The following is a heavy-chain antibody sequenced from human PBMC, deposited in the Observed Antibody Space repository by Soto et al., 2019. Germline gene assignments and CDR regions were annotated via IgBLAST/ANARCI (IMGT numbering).Heavy chain of an antibody. CDR1: GGTFSSYA. J-gene: IGHJ5*02. CDR3: ARDLGYCISTSCRAFNWFDP. CDR2: IIPIFGTA. Sequence: QVQLVQSGAEVKKPGSSVKVSCKASGGTFSSYAISWVRQAPGQGLEWMGGIIPIFGTANYAQKFQGRVTMTADESXXTXYXXLSSLRSEDTAVYYCARDLGYCISTSCRAFNWFDPWGQGTLVTVSS. V-gene: IGHV1-69*12. D-gene: IGHD2-2*01.